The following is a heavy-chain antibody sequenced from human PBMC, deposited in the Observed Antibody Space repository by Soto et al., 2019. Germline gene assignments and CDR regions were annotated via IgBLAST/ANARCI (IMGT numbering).Heavy chain of an antibody. Sequence: QVQLVESGGGVVQPGRSLRLSCAASGFTFSSYGMHWVRQAPGKGLEWVAVISYDGSNKYYADSGKGRFTISRDNAKNTLDLTMNSLRAEDTGVYYCAKEPLHGVRGVITYYGGMDVWGQGTTVTVSS. CDR2: ISYDGSNK. CDR3: AKEPLHGVRGVITYYGGMDV. J-gene: IGHJ6*02. D-gene: IGHD3-10*01. CDR1: GFTFSSYG. V-gene: IGHV3-30*18.